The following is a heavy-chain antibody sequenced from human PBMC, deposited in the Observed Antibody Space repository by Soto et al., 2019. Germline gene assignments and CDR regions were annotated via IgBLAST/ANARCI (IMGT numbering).Heavy chain of an antibody. V-gene: IGHV3-33*01. D-gene: IGHD3-22*01. Sequence: QVQLVESGGGVVQPGRSLRLSCAASGFTFSSYGMHWVRQAPGKGLEWVAVIWYDGSNKYYADSVKGRFTISRDNSKNPLYQQMPGLRAEDTAVYDCARVPSGYYGMDVWGQVSTVTVCS. J-gene: IGHJ6*02. CDR2: IWYDGSNK. CDR3: ARVPSGYYGMDV. CDR1: GFTFSSYG.